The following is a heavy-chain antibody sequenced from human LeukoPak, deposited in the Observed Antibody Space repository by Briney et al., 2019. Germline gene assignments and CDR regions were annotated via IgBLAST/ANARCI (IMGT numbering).Heavy chain of an antibody. D-gene: IGHD5-24*01. J-gene: IGHJ3*02. V-gene: IGHV4-59*01. CDR3: ASSVEMATIDAFDI. Sequence: TSETLSLTCTVSGGSISSYYWSWIRQPPGKGLGWIGYIYYSGSTNYNPSLKSRVTISVDTSKNQFSLKLSSVTAADTAVYYCASSVEMATIDAFDIWGQGTMVTVSS. CDR1: GGSISSYY. CDR2: IYYSGST.